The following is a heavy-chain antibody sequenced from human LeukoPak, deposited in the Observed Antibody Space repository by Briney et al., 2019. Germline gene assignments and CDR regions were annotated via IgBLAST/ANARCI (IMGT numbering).Heavy chain of an antibody. Sequence: GGSLRLSCAASGFTFSGYILIWFRQAPGKGLEWVSYITITSDKIYYADSVKGRFTISRDNARNSLYLQMNSLRDEDTAVYSCAREAYWGSSGKGFDSWGQGTLVIVSS. CDR1: GFTFSGYI. D-gene: IGHD4-23*01. V-gene: IGHV3-48*02. CDR3: AREAYWGSSGKGFDS. J-gene: IGHJ4*02. CDR2: ITITSDKI.